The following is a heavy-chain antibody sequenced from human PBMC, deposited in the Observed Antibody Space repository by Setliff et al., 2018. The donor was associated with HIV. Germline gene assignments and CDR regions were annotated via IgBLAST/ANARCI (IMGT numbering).Heavy chain of an antibody. CDR1: GGSISSSTYY. J-gene: IGHJ5*02. CDR3: ARGYSSSLGWFDP. CDR2: IYYSGNT. D-gene: IGHD6-6*01. V-gene: IGHV4-39*07. Sequence: SETLSLTCTVSGGSISSSTYYWGWIRQPPGKGLEWIGSIYYSGNTYYNPSLKSRVSISVDTSKNQFSLKLSSVTAADTAVYYCARGYSSSLGWFDPWGQGTLVTVSS.